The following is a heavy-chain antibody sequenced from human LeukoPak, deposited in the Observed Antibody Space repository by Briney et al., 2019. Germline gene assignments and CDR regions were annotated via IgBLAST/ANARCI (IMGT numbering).Heavy chain of an antibody. J-gene: IGHJ4*02. CDR1: GFTFRSYA. D-gene: IGHD3-10*01. Sequence: GGSLRLSCTASGFTFRSYAMNWVRQAPGKGLEWVSVISLNDGSTYYADSVRGRFTISRDNSKNTLYLQMNSLRAEDTAVYYCAKGELYYYGPGMVWGQGTLVTVSS. V-gene: IGHV3-23*01. CDR3: AKGELYYYGPGMV. CDR2: ISLNDGST.